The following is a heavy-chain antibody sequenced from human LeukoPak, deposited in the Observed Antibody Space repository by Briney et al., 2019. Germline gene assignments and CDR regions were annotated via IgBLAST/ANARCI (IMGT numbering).Heavy chain of an antibody. D-gene: IGHD3-22*01. CDR2: INHSGST. J-gene: IGHJ4*02. CDR3: ARVSYDSSGSEGDYFDY. CDR1: GGSFSGYY. Sequence: SETLSLICAVYGGSFSGYYWSWIRQPPGKGLEWIGEINHSGSTNYNPSLKSRVTISVDTSKNQFFLKLSSVTAADTAVYYCARVSYDSSGSEGDYFDYWGQGTLVTVSS. V-gene: IGHV4-34*01.